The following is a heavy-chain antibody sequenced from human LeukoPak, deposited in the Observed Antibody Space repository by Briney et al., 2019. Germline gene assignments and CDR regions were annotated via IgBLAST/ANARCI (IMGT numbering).Heavy chain of an antibody. D-gene: IGHD5-12*01. Sequence: GGSLRLSCAASGFTFSSYSMNWVRQAPGKGLEWVSSISSSSSYIYYADSVKGRFTISRDNAKNSLYLQMNSLRAEDTAVYYCARAGSGYDMARAFDIWGQGTMVTVSS. CDR3: ARAGSGYDMARAFDI. V-gene: IGHV3-21*01. CDR2: ISSSSSYI. CDR1: GFTFSSYS. J-gene: IGHJ3*02.